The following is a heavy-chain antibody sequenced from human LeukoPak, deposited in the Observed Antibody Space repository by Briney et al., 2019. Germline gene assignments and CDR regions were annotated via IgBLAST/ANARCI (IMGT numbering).Heavy chain of an antibody. CDR1: DFTVSSNY. D-gene: IGHD1-26*01. Sequence: PGGSLRLSCAASDFTVSSNYMSWVRQAPGKGLEWVSVIYSGGSTYYAGSVKGRFTISRDNAKKSLYLQMNSLRVEDTGVYYCASWGEGALDNWGQGTLVTVSS. CDR2: IYSGGST. J-gene: IGHJ4*02. CDR3: ASWGEGALDN. V-gene: IGHV3-53*01.